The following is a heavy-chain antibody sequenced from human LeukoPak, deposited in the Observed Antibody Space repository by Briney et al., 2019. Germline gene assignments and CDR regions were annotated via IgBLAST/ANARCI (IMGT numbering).Heavy chain of an antibody. CDR3: ARDIIGYSSGPGGY. V-gene: IGHV3-21*01. Sequence: GGSLRLSCEASGFTLSSYSMNWVRQAPGKGLEWVSSITSSSSYIYYADSVKGRFTISRDNAKNSLYLQMNSLRAEDTAMYYCARDIIGYSSGPGGYWGQGTLVTVSS. D-gene: IGHD6-19*01. CDR1: GFTLSSYS. CDR2: ITSSSSYI. J-gene: IGHJ4*02.